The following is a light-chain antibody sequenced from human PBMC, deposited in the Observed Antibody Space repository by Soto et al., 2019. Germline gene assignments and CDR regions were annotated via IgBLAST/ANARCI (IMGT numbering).Light chain of an antibody. Sequence: QSVLTQPASVSGSPGQSITICCTGTSSDVGSYNLVSWYQQHPGKAPKVIIYEVIKRPSGVSNRFSGSKSGNTASLTISGLQAEDEADYYCCSYAGSTTLVFGGGTKVTVL. CDR2: EVI. CDR1: SSDVGSYNL. J-gene: IGLJ2*01. CDR3: CSYAGSTTLV. V-gene: IGLV2-23*02.